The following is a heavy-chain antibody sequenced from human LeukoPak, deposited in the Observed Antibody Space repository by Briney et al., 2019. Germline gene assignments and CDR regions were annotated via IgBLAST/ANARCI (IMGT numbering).Heavy chain of an antibody. D-gene: IGHD2-2*01. CDR3: TRGGYCSSTSCYAGFN. CDR2: IRSKAYGGTT. V-gene: IGHV3-49*04. Sequence: PGGSLRLSCTASGFTFGDYAMSWVRQAPGKGLEWVGFIRSKAYGGTTEYAASVKGRFTISRDDSKSIAYLQMNSLKTEDTAVYYCTRGGYCSSTSCYAGFNWGQGTLVTVSS. J-gene: IGHJ4*02. CDR1: GFTFGDYA.